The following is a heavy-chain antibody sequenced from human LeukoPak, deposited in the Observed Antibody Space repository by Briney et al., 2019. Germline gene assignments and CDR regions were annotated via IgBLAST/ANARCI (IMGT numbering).Heavy chain of an antibody. V-gene: IGHV3-9*01. J-gene: IGHJ4*02. CDR3: AREVQLWHRDFDY. Sequence: GRSLRLSCAASGFTFDDYAMHWVRQAPGKGLEWVSGISWNSGSIGYADSVKGRFTISRDNSKNTLYLQMNSLRAEDTAVYYCAREVQLWHRDFDYWGQGTLVTVSS. D-gene: IGHD5-18*01. CDR1: GFTFDDYA. CDR2: ISWNSGSI.